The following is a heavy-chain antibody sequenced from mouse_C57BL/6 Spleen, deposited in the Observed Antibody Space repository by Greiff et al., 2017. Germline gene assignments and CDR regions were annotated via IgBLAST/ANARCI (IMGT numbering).Heavy chain of an antibody. V-gene: IGHV1-72*01. CDR2: IDPNSGGT. J-gene: IGHJ4*01. Sequence: QVQLQQPGAELVKPGASVKLSCKASGYTFTSYWMHWVKQRPGRGLEWIGRIDPNSGGTKYNEKFKSKATLTVDKPSSTAYMQLSSLTSEDSAVYYCARDYYGSSYEGVYYYAMDYWGQGTSVTVSS. D-gene: IGHD1-1*01. CDR3: ARDYYGSSYEGVYYYAMDY. CDR1: GYTFTSYW.